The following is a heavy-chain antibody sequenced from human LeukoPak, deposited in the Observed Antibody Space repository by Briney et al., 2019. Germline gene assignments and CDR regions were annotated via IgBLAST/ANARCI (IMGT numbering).Heavy chain of an antibody. CDR3: ARLGGSGWYYFDY. D-gene: IGHD6-19*01. CDR1: GGSFSGYY. J-gene: IGHJ4*02. Sequence: PSETLSLTCAVYGGSFSGYYWSWIRQPPGKGXEWIGEINHSGSTNYNPSLKSRVTISVDTSKNQFSLKLSSVTAADTAVYYCARLGGSGWYYFDYWGQGTLVTVSS. V-gene: IGHV4-34*01. CDR2: INHSGST.